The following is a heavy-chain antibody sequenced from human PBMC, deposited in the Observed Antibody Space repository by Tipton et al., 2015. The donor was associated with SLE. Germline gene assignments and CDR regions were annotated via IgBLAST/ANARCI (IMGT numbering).Heavy chain of an antibody. CDR3: ARDNCGGDCYRYFQH. D-gene: IGHD2-21*01. V-gene: IGHV4-39*07. J-gene: IGHJ1*01. CDR2: IYYSGST. CDR1: GGSISSSSYY. Sequence: TLSLTCTVSGGSISSSSYYWGWIRQPPGKGLEWIGSIYYSGSTYHNPSLKSRLTISVDTSKNQFSLKLSSVTAADTAVYYCARDNCGGDCYRYFQHWGQGPLVTVSS.